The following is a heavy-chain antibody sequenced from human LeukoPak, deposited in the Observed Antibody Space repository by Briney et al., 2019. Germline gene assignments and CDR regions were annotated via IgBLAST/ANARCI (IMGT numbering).Heavy chain of an antibody. CDR1: GFTFISYA. CDR2: ISYDGSNK. J-gene: IGHJ4*02. CDR3: AREERSFDY. V-gene: IGHV3-30-3*01. D-gene: IGHD1-1*01. Sequence: PGGSLRLSCAASGFTFISYAMHWARQAPGKGLEWVAVISYDGSNKYYADSVKGRFTISRDNSKNTLYLQMNSLRAEDTAVYYCAREERSFDYWGQGTLVTVSS.